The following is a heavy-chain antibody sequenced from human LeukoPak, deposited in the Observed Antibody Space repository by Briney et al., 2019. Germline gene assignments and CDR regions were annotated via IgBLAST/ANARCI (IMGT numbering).Heavy chain of an antibody. Sequence: SETLSLTCTVSGYSISSGYYWGWIRQPPGKGLEWIGSIYHSGSTYYNPSLKSRVTISVDTSKNQFSLKLSSVTAADTAVYYCASKNSGWYPATTLYYYYMDVWGKGTTVTVSS. CDR2: IYHSGST. D-gene: IGHD6-19*01. CDR1: GYSISSGYY. V-gene: IGHV4-38-2*02. J-gene: IGHJ6*03. CDR3: ASKNSGWYPATTLYYYYMDV.